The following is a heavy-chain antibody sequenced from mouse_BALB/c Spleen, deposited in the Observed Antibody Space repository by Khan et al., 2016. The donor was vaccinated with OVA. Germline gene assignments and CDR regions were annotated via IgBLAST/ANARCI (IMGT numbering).Heavy chain of an antibody. V-gene: IGHV1-80*01. CDR2: IYPGDGDT. Sequence: QVQLKESGAELVRPGSSVKISCKASGYAFSSYWMNWVQQRPGQGLEWIGQIYPGDGDTKYNGKFKGKVTLTADKSSSTAYMQLSSLTSEDSAVYFCARSGYDYFAYWGQGTLVTVSA. CDR3: ARSGYDYFAY. D-gene: IGHD2-14*01. J-gene: IGHJ3*01. CDR1: GYAFSSYW.